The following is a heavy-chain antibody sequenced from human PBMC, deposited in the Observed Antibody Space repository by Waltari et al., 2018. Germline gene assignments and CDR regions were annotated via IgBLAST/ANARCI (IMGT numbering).Heavy chain of an antibody. V-gene: IGHV3-7*01. CDR1: GSTFSSYW. D-gene: IGHD3-3*01. Sequence: EVQLVESGGGLFRPGGSLRLPGSASGSTFSSYWMSWVRQAPGKGLEWVANIKQDGSEKYYVDSVKGRFTISRDNAKNSLYLQMNSLRAEDTAVYYCARDFWSGYGLFDYWGQGTLVTVSS. CDR3: ARDFWSGYGLFDY. J-gene: IGHJ4*02. CDR2: IKQDGSEK.